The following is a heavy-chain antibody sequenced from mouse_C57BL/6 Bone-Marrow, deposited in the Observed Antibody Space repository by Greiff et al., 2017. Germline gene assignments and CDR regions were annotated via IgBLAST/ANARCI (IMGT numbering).Heavy chain of an antibody. CDR1: GYTFTDYE. CDR3: TNDLLWSAFDY. D-gene: IGHD2-1*01. Sequence: VQLLQSGAELVRPGASVSLSCKASGYTFTDYEMHWVKQTPVHGLEWIGAIGPETGGTAYDQTFKGMAILTADNSCSTAFMELRSLASETSTVYYCTNDLLWSAFDYSGQGTTLTVSS. V-gene: IGHV1-15*01. J-gene: IGHJ2*01. CDR2: IGPETGGT.